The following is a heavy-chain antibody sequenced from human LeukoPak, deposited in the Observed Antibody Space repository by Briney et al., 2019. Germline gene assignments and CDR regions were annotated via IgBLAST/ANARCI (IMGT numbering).Heavy chain of an antibody. D-gene: IGHD5-18*01. CDR2: IYSSGTT. CDR1: GGSISNYY. CDR3: ARDRGGYSYPYYYMDV. J-gene: IGHJ6*03. V-gene: IGHV4-4*07. Sequence: SETLSLTCTVSGGSISNYYWSWLRQPAGKGLEWIGRIYSSGTTNYSPSLKSRVTISLDTSNNQYSLKLSSVTAADTAMYYCARDRGGYSYPYYYMDVWGKGTTVTVSS.